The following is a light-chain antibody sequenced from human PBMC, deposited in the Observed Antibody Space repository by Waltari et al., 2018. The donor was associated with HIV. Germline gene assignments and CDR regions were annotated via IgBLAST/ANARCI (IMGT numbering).Light chain of an antibody. V-gene: IGLV3-25*03. CDR1: SSPNQY. CDR3: QSADSSGSSWV. Sequence: SYELTQPPSVSVSPGQTARITCSGDSSPNQYVYWYQQRPGRAPVLVIYKDSERPSAIPERFSGSRSGTTVTLTISGVQADDEADYYCQSADSSGSSWVFGGGSKLTV. J-gene: IGLJ3*02. CDR2: KDS.